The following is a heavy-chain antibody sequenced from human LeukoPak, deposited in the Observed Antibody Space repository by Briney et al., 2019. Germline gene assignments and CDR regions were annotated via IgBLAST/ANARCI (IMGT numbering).Heavy chain of an antibody. CDR2: IKQDGSEK. CDR1: GFTFSRYW. J-gene: IGHJ4*02. CDR3: ARGPRGIMITSGGPLIHPDDSESDY. V-gene: IGHV3-7*01. Sequence: QPGGSLRLSCAASGFTFSRYWMSSVRQAPGKGLEWVANIKQDGSEKSYVDFVKGRFTISRDTAKNSLYLQMNSLRVEDTAIYYCARGPRGIMITSGGPLIHPDDSESDYWGQGTLVTVSS. D-gene: IGHD3-16*01.